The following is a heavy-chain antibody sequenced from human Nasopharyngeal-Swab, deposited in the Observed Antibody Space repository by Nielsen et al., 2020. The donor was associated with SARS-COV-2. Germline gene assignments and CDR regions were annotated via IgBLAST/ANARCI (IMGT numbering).Heavy chain of an antibody. J-gene: IGHJ6*02. CDR3: ARRHLDVVTEYYYYGMDV. D-gene: IGHD1-20*01. Sequence: GESLKISCKGSGYSFTSYWISWVRQMPGKGLEWMGRIDPSDSYTNYSPSFQGHVTISADKSISTAYLQWSSLKASDTAMYYCARRHLDVVTEYYYYGMDVWGQGTTVTVSS. V-gene: IGHV5-10-1*01. CDR2: IDPSDSYT. CDR1: GYSFTSYW.